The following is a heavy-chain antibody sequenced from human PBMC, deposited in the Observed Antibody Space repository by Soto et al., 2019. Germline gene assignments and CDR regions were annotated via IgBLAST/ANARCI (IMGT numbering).Heavy chain of an antibody. CDR3: ARGGYCSGGSCYGNDAFDI. Sequence: EVQLVESGGGLVQPGGSLRLSCAASGFTFSSYDMHWVRQATGKGLEWVSAIGTAGDTYYPGSVKGRFTISRENAKNSLXXQMNSLRAGDTAVYYCARGGYCSGGSCYGNDAFDIWGQGTMVTVSS. CDR2: IGTAGDT. V-gene: IGHV3-13*04. D-gene: IGHD2-15*01. CDR1: GFTFSSYD. J-gene: IGHJ3*02.